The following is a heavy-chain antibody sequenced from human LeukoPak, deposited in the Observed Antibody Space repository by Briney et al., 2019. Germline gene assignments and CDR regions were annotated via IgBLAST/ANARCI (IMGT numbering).Heavy chain of an antibody. J-gene: IGHJ5*02. CDR1: GYTFTNYD. Sequence: ASVKVSCKTSGYTFTNYDVNWVRQAPGQGLQWMGVMNPSTGGTFFAPKFQGRVSMARNTSTNTAYMSLSSLTSDDTAVYFWARVLRFNGVLGSWGQGTLVTVSS. V-gene: IGHV1-8*02. D-gene: IGHD2-8*01. CDR3: ARVLRFNGVLGS. CDR2: MNPSTGGT.